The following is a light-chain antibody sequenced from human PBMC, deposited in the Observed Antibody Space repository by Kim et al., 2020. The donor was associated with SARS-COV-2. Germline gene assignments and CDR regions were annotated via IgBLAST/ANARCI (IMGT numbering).Light chain of an antibody. J-gene: IGKJ1*01. CDR2: AAN. CDR3: QQYNESPRT. V-gene: IGKV3-20*01. CDR1: QSVGDDD. Sequence: APGARATLSCRASQSVGDDDLAGYQQKPGQPPRLLMYAANIRATGIPDRFRGSGSGADFTLTISGLQPEDFAVYFCQQYNESPRTFGPGTKVEIK.